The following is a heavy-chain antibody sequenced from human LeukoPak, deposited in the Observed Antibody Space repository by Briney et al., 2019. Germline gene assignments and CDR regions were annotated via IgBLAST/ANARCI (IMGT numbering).Heavy chain of an antibody. D-gene: IGHD3-16*02. V-gene: IGHV3-48*03. CDR3: VRDGSLSGDKMEI. Sequence: GGSLRLSCAASGFTVSSYEMSWVRQAPGKGLEWVSYISNSVDTTYYADSVKGRFTISRDNAKNSLYLQMNSLRAEDTAVYYCVRDGSLSGDKMEIWGQGTRVTVPS. CDR2: ISNSVDTT. J-gene: IGHJ3*02. CDR1: GFTVSSYE.